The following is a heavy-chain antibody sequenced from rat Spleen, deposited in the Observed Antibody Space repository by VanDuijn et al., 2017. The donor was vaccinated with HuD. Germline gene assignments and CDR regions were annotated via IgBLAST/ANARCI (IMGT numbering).Heavy chain of an antibody. CDR1: GFTFSDYY. Sequence: EVQLVESGGGLVQPGRSLKLSCAASGFTFSDYYMAWVRQAPTMGLAWVAYISTGGGVTYYRDSVKGRFTISRDNAKSTLFLQMDSLRSEDAATYYCTTTGYNPFYFDYWGQGVMVTVSS. V-gene: IGHV5-27*01. CDR2: ISTGGGVT. CDR3: TTTGYNPFYFDY. D-gene: IGHD1-4*01. J-gene: IGHJ2*01.